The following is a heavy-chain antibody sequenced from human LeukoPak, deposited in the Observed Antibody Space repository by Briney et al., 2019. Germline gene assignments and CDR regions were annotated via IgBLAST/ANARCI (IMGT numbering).Heavy chain of an antibody. Sequence: ASVKVSCKASGYTFSSYYMHWVRQAPGQGLEWMGIINPSGGSTSYAQKFQGRVTMTTDTSTSTVYMELSSLRSEDTAVYYCARDYSSSWYDYWGQGTLVTVSS. CDR2: INPSGGST. V-gene: IGHV1-46*01. D-gene: IGHD6-13*01. CDR1: GYTFSSYY. J-gene: IGHJ4*02. CDR3: ARDYSSSWYDY.